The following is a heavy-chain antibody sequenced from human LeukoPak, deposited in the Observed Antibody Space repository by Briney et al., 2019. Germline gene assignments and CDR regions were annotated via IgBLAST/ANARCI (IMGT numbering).Heavy chain of an antibody. CDR1: NYTFTSYG. Sequence: ASVKVSCKASNYTFTSYGISWVRQAPGQGLEWMAWINAYNGNTNYAQKLQGRVTMTTDTSTSTAYMELRSLRSDDTAVYYCARDWWDPNWFDPWGQGTLVTVSS. V-gene: IGHV1-18*01. CDR2: INAYNGNT. CDR3: ARDWWDPNWFDP. J-gene: IGHJ5*02. D-gene: IGHD1-26*01.